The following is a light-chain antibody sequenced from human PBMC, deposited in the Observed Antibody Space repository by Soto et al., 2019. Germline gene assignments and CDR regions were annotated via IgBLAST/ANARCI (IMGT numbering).Light chain of an antibody. CDR3: QQYNSWPPIT. CDR1: QSVSSS. V-gene: IGKV3-15*01. Sequence: VMTQSPATLSVSPGERATLSCRASQSVSSSLAWYQQKPGQAPRLLIYDASTRATGIPARFSGSGSGTEFTLTISSLQSEDFAVYYCQQYNSWPPITFGQGTRLEIK. J-gene: IGKJ5*01. CDR2: DAS.